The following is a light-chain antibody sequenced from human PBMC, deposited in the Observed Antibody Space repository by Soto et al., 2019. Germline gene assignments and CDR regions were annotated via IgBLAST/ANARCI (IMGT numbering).Light chain of an antibody. CDR2: GAS. V-gene: IGKV3-20*01. Sequence: EIVLTQSPGTLALSPGERATLSCRASQRVSSSYLAWYQQNRGQAPRLLIYGASSRAPGIPDRFGGSGSGTDFTLTVSRLEPEDFAVYYCQQYGSSRWTFGQGTKAEIK. CDR1: QRVSSSY. J-gene: IGKJ1*01. CDR3: QQYGSSRWT.